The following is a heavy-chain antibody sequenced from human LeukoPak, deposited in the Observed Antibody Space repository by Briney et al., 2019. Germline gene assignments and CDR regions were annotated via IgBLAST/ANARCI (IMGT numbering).Heavy chain of an antibody. CDR1: GVSISNNYYY. D-gene: IGHD1-26*01. Sequence: PSETLSLTCTVSGVSISNNYYYWAWIRQPPGEGLELIGYVHFTGSTFYNSSLKSRVTISADTSQNQFTLSLTSVTAADTAVHYCATLGLLRGAGFNLATHFDFWGQGTTVTVSS. CDR2: VHFTGST. CDR3: ATLGLLRGAGFNLATHFDF. J-gene: IGHJ4*03. V-gene: IGHV4-39*01.